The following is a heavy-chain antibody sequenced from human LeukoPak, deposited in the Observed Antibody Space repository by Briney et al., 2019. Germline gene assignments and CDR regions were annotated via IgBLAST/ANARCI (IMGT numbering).Heavy chain of an antibody. CDR3: AKDHYDYGDYVFLAGYDY. CDR2: INPNSGGT. J-gene: IGHJ4*02. Sequence: ASVKVSCRASGYTFTGYYMHWVRQAPGQGLEWMGWINPNSGGTNYAQKFQGRVTMTRDTSISTAYMELSRLRSDDTAVYYCAKDHYDYGDYVFLAGYDYWGQGTLVTVSS. V-gene: IGHV1-2*02. CDR1: GYTFTGYY. D-gene: IGHD4-17*01.